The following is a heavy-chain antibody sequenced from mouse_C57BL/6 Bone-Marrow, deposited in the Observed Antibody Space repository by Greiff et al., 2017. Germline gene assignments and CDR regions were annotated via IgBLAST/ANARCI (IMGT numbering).Heavy chain of an antibody. CDR3: ASGSSYNYVDYAMDY. D-gene: IGHD2-12*01. V-gene: IGHV1-81*01. Sequence: QVQLQQSGAELARPGASVKLSCKASGYTFTSYGISWVKQRTGQGLEWIGEIYPRSGNTYYNEKFKGKATLSADKSYSTAYMELRSLTSEDSAFDFCASGSSYNYVDYAMDYWGQGTSVTVSS. CDR1: GYTFTSYG. CDR2: IYPRSGNT. J-gene: IGHJ4*01.